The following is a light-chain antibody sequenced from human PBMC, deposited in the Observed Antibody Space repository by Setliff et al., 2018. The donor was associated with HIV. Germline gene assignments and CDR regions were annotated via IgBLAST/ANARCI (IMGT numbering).Light chain of an antibody. CDR2: YNS. J-gene: IGLJ2*01. V-gene: IGLV3-21*04. Sequence: LTPPPSVSVAPGKTASITCGGNNIGSKSVYWYQQKPGQAPVLVISYNSDRPSGTPERFSGSNSGNTATLTISRVEAGDEADYYCQVWDSSSDLHVVFGGGTKVTVL. CDR1: NIGSKS. CDR3: QVWDSSSDLHVV.